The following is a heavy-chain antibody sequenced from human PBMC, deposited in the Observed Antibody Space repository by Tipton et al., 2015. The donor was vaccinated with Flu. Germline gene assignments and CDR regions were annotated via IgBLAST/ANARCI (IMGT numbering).Heavy chain of an antibody. V-gene: IGHV4-59*01. D-gene: IGHD7-27*01. CDR2: IYYGGRT. CDR1: GGSIITYY. CDR3: ASSLGPMNWFDP. J-gene: IGHJ5*02. Sequence: TLSLTCTVSGGSIITYYWNWIRQPPGKGLEWIGDIYYGGRTNYSPSLKSRVTMSLDTSKNQFSLKVTSVTAADTAVYYCASSLGPMNWFDPWGQGTLVTVSS.